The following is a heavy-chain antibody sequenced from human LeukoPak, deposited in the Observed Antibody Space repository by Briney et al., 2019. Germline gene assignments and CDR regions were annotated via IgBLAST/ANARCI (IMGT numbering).Heavy chain of an antibody. CDR1: GFTFNAFG. J-gene: IGHJ4*02. CDR3: ATYDSWSGYNIAY. Sequence: GGSLRLSCAASGFTFNAFGMNWVRQAPGKGLEWVSYIGTTSGAIYYADSVKGRFTITRDNAENSLYLQMNSLKVEDTAIYYCATYDSWSGYNIAYWGQGTLVTVSS. V-gene: IGHV3-48*04. D-gene: IGHD3-3*01. CDR2: IGTTSGAI.